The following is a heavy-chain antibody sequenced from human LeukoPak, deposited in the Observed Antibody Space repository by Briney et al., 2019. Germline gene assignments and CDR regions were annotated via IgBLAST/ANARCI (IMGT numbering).Heavy chain of an antibody. V-gene: IGHV3-74*01. CDR1: GFTPNKDW. CDR3: ARDAYTTTSNWIAP. J-gene: IGHJ5*02. CDR2: ITSDGRDI. Sequence: GRSLRLSCEASGFTPNKDWTHWVRHAPGKGLVWVSRITSDGRDIAHADSVKGRFTVSRADATNTLLLQMTSLRVEDTAIDDCARDAYTTTSNWIAPWGQGTLVTVSS. D-gene: IGHD4-17*01.